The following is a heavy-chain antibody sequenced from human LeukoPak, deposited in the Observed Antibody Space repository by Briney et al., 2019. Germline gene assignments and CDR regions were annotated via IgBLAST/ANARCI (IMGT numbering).Heavy chain of an antibody. CDR2: ISYDGSNK. D-gene: IGHD1-26*01. J-gene: IGHJ4*02. CDR1: GFTFSSYA. CDR3: ARDRWEWELQGVDY. Sequence: GGSLRLSCAASGFTFSSYAMHWVRQAPGKGLEWVAVISYDGSNKYYADSVKGRFTISRDNSKNTLYLQMNSLRAEDTAAYYCARDRWEWELQGVDYWGQGTLVTVSS. V-gene: IGHV3-30*04.